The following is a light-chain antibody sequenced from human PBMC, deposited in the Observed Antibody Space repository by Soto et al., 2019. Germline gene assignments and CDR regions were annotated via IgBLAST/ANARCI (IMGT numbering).Light chain of an antibody. J-gene: IGKJ1*01. CDR3: QLSNSYSEA. CDR2: KAS. V-gene: IGKV1-5*03. CDR1: QDIATY. Sequence: SKMNESPSSLSASVGKRVTITCQASQDIATYLNWYQQKPGKAPKLPIYKASTLKSGVPSRFSGSGSGTEFTLTISSLQPDDFATYSSQLSNSYSEAFAQGTKVDI.